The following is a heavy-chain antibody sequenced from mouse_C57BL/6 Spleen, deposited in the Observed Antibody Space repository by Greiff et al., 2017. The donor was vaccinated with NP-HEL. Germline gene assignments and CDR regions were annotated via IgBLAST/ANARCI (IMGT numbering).Heavy chain of an antibody. D-gene: IGHD4-1*01. CDR2: INPSSGYT. V-gene: IGHV1-7*01. J-gene: IGHJ2*01. CDR1: GYTFTSYW. CDR3: ARGWDGESFDY. Sequence: QVQLQQSGAELAKPGASVKLSCKASGYTFTSYWMHWVKQRPGQGLEWIGYINPSSGYTKYNQKFKDKATLTAEKSSSTAYMQLSSLTYEDSAVYYCARGWDGESFDYWGQGTTLTVSS.